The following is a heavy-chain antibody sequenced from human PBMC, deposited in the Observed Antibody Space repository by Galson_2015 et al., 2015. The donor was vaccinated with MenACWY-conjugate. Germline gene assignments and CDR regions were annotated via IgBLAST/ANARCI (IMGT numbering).Heavy chain of an antibody. V-gene: IGHV3-15*01. J-gene: IGHJ4*02. Sequence: SLRLSCAASGFSFNYAWMSWVRQAPGRGLEWVGRINSKTDGGATDYAAPVKGRFTISRDDSKNTLYLQMNSLKSEDTAVYYCATDVPGIGAGEFDYWGQGTLVIVSS. CDR2: INSKTDGGAT. CDR3: ATDVPGIGAGEFDY. D-gene: IGHD3-10*01. CDR1: GFSFNYAW.